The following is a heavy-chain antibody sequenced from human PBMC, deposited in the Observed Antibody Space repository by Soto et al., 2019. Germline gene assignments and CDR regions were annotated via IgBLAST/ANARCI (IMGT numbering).Heavy chain of an antibody. CDR1: GFNFRRTW. CDR3: TALSTFGGVIVSSY. CDR2: VKCDGGTT. D-gene: IGHD3-16*02. V-gene: IGHV3-15*07. J-gene: IGHJ4*02. Sequence: EVQVVESGGGLVKPGGSLRLSCAASGFNFRRTWMNWVRQAPGKGLEWVGLVKCDGGTTDFAAPVKGRFTISRDDSRNTLYLQMNSLKTEDTAIYYCTALSTFGGVIVSSYWGKRTLVTVYS.